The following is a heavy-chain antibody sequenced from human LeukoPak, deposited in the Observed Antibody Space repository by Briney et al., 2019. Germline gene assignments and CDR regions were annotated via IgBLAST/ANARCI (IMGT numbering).Heavy chain of an antibody. D-gene: IGHD2-2*01. CDR2: ISAYNGNT. J-gene: IGHJ6*04. CDR1: GYTFTSYG. V-gene: IGHV1-18*01. CDR3: ARSRPPQTQDIVVVPAALGPRVYWDV. Sequence: ATVKVSCKASGYTFTSYGISWVRQAPGQGLEWMGWISAYNGNTNYAQKLQGRVTMTTDTSTSTAYMELRSLRSDDTAVYYCARSRPPQTQDIVVVPAALGPRVYWDVWGKGTTVTVSS.